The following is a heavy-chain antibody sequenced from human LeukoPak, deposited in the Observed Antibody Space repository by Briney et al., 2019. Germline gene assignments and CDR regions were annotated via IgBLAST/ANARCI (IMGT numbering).Heavy chain of an antibody. CDR2: TYYRSKWYN. CDR3: ARQTYYDFWSGYQLKYYFDY. J-gene: IGHJ4*02. Sequence: SQTLSLTCAISGDSVSSNSAAWNWIRQSPSRGLEWLGRTYYRSKWYNDYAVSVKSRITINPDTSKNQFSLQLNSVTPEDTAVYYCARQTYYDFWSGYQLKYYFDYWGQGTLVTVPS. D-gene: IGHD3-3*01. CDR1: GDSVSSNSAA. V-gene: IGHV6-1*01.